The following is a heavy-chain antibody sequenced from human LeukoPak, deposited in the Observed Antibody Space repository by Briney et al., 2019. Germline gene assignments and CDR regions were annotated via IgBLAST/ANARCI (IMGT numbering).Heavy chain of an antibody. Sequence: SETLSLTRTVSGGSISSYYWSWIRQPPGKGLEWIGYIYYSGSTNYNPSLRSRVTISVDTSKNQFSLKLSSVTAADTAVYYCARHDSGWFGLDYWGQGTLVTVSS. CDR2: IYYSGST. D-gene: IGHD6-19*01. CDR1: GGSISSYY. V-gene: IGHV4-59*08. J-gene: IGHJ4*02. CDR3: ARHDSGWFGLDY.